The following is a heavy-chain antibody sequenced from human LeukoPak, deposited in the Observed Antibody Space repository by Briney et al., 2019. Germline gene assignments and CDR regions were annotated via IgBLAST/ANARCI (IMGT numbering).Heavy chain of an antibody. Sequence: PSETLSLTCAVYGGSFSGYYWSRIRQPPGKGLEWIGEINHSGSTNYNPSLKSRVTISVDTSKNQFSLRLSSVTAADTAVYYCANQYYDFWSGYRLHFDYWGQGTLVTVSS. J-gene: IGHJ4*02. CDR3: ANQYYDFWSGYRLHFDY. D-gene: IGHD3-3*01. CDR1: GGSFSGYY. CDR2: INHSGST. V-gene: IGHV4-34*01.